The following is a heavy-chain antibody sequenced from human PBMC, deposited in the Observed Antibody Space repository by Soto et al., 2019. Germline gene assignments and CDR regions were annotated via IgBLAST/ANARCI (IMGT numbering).Heavy chain of an antibody. J-gene: IGHJ4*02. CDR3: ARDCYDFWSGYYGLFDY. Sequence: GGSLRLSCAASGFTFSSYGMHWVRQAPGKGLEWVAVIWYDGSNKYYADSVKGRFTISRDNSKNTLYLQMNSLRAEDTAVYYCARDCYDFWSGYYGLFDYWGQGTLVTVSS. D-gene: IGHD3-3*01. CDR1: GFTFSSYG. V-gene: IGHV3-33*01. CDR2: IWYDGSNK.